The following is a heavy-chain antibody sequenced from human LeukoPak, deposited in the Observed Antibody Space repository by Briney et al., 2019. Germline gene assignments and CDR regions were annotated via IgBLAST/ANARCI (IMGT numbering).Heavy chain of an antibody. V-gene: IGHV4-31*03. D-gene: IGHD5-18*01. CDR2: IYNSGTT. J-gene: IGHJ4*02. Sequence: SQTLSLTCTVSGGSISTGGYYWTWIRQHPGKGLEWIGYIYNSGTTYYNPSLESRVTISGDTSKNQFSLKLNSVTAADAAVYYCARTAGWSYGFDYWGQGTLVTVSS. CDR3: ARTAGWSYGFDY. CDR1: GGSISTGGYY.